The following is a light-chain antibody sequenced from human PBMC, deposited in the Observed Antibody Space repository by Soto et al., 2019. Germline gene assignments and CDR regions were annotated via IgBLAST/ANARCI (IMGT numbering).Light chain of an antibody. CDR2: ASS. Sequence: DIQLTQSPSSLSASVGDRVTISCRASQNIYTYVNWYKLKPGKAPKLLIFASSTLQSGVPSRFSGSGSGADFSLTSSSLQPEDFATYYCQQSYCNSLSCGGGTRV. CDR1: QNIYTY. J-gene: IGKJ4*01. V-gene: IGKV1-39*01. CDR3: QQSYCNSLS.